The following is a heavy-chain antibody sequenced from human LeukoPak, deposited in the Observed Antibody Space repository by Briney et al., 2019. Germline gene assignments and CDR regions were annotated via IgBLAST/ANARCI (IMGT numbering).Heavy chain of an antibody. J-gene: IGHJ5*02. Sequence: ASVKVSCKVSGYIFTELSMHWVRQAPGQGLEWMGGFNPEDGETFYAQKFQGRVNMTEDTSTDTAYMELSSLSYDDTAVYYCARGSDYGDYLNWFDPWGQGTLVTVSS. CDR1: GYIFTELS. CDR3: ARGSDYGDYLNWFDP. D-gene: IGHD4-17*01. V-gene: IGHV1-24*01. CDR2: FNPEDGET.